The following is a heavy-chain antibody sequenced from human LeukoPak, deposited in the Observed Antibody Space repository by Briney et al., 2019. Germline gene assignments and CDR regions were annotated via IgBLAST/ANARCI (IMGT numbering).Heavy chain of an antibody. CDR3: ARRSAAASPVAY. CDR1: GGSFSGYY. CDR2: INHSGST. J-gene: IGHJ4*02. Sequence: PSETLSLTCAVYGGSFSGYYWSWIRQPPGKGLEWIGEINHSGSTNYNPSLKSRVTISVDTSKNQFSLKLSSVTAADTAVYYCARRSAAASPVAYWGQGTLVTVSS. V-gene: IGHV4-34*01. D-gene: IGHD6-13*01.